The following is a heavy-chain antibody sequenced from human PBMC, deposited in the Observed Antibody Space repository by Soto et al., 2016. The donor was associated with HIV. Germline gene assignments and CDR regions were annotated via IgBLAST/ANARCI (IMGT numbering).Heavy chain of an antibody. J-gene: IGHJ1*01. CDR1: GFTFSTFS. D-gene: IGHD2-15*01. CDR3: ARGSRMALAAAGYRR. Sequence: EVQLVESGGGLVKPGGSLRLSCAASGFTFSTFSMNWVRQAPGKGLEWVSSISVNSTYIYYADSLRGRFTISRDDAKNSLYLRLDSLRDDDTAVYYCARGSRMALAAAGYRRGGQG. CDR2: ISVNSTYI. V-gene: IGHV3-21*01.